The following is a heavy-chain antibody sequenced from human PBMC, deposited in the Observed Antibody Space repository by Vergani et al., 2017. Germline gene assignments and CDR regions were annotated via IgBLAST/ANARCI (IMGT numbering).Heavy chain of an antibody. D-gene: IGHD3-10*01. CDR1: GFTFSSYA. Sequence: QVQLVESGGGVVQPGRSLRLSCAASGFTFSSYAMHWVRQAPGKGLEWGAVISYDVSNKYYADSVKGRFTISRDNSKNTLYLQMNSLRAEDTAVYYCASNPGYYGSGSVEYYWGQGPLVTVSS. V-gene: IGHV3-30-3*01. J-gene: IGHJ4*02. CDR2: ISYDVSNK. CDR3: ASNPGYYGSGSVEYY.